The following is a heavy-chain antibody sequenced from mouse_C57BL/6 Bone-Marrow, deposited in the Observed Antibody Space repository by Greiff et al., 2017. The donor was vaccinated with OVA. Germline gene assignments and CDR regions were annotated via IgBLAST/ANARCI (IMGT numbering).Heavy chain of an antibody. CDR1: GYAFSSSW. CDR2: IYPGDGDT. CDR3: ARKAGGSSWYFDV. J-gene: IGHJ1*03. Sequence: VQLQQSGPELVKPGASVKISCKASGYAFSSSWMNWVKQRPGKGLEWIGRIYPGDGDTNYNGKFKGKATLTADKSSSTAYMQLSSLTSEDSAVYFCARKAGGSSWYFDVWGTGTTVTVSS. V-gene: IGHV1-82*01. D-gene: IGHD1-1*01.